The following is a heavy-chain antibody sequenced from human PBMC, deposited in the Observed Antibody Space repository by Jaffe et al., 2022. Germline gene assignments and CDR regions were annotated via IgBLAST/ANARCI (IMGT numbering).Heavy chain of an antibody. V-gene: IGHV4-61*02. CDR3: ARGVGTMIVPPFVWFDP. Sequence: QVQLQESGPGLVKPSQTLSLTCTVSGGSISSGSYYWSWIRQPAGKGLEWIGRIYTSGSTNYNPSLKSRVTISVDTSKNQFSLKLSSVTAADTAVYYCARGVGTMIVPPFVWFDPWGQGTLVTVSS. J-gene: IGHJ5*02. CDR1: GGSISSGSYY. D-gene: IGHD3-22*01. CDR2: IYTSGST.